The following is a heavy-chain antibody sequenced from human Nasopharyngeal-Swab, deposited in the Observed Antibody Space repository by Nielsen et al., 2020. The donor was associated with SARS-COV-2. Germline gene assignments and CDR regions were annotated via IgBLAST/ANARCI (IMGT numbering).Heavy chain of an antibody. CDR1: GFTFRSYA. D-gene: IGHD5-12*01. J-gene: IGHJ6*02. V-gene: IGHV3-23*01. CDR3: AKDCDSGDDSDDYYHYYGMDV. Sequence: GESLKISCAASGFTFRSYAISWVRQAPGKGLEWVSVISGSDHTTYYADSVKGRFTISRDNSKNTVSLQMNSLRVEDTAMYYCAKDCDSGDDSDDYYHYYGMDVWGQGTTVTVSS. CDR2: ISGSDHTT.